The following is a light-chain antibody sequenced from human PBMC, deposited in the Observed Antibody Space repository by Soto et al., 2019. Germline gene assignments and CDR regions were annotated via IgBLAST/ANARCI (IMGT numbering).Light chain of an antibody. CDR1: QSVSSN. CDR2: GAS. CDR3: QQYNNWPLT. V-gene: IGKV3-15*01. Sequence: EIVMTQSPATLSVSPGERATLCCRASQSVSSNLAWYQQKPGQAPRLLIYGASTRATGIPARFSGSGSGTEFTLTISSLQSEDFAVYYCQQYNNWPLTFGQGTKV. J-gene: IGKJ1*01.